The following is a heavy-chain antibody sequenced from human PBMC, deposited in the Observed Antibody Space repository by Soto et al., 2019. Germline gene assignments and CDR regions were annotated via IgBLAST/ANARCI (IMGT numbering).Heavy chain of an antibody. V-gene: IGHV3-30*03. CDR3: ARGNLTFDFDS. CDR1: GFNFGFFG. Sequence: QIQLVESGGDVVQPGKSLRLSCAASGFNFGFFGMHWVRQAPGKGLEWVAFISGDGINTQYADSVRGRFTLSRDYSRKTMYLQMDSLSDEATALYYCARGNLTFDFDSWGLGTLVTVSS. J-gene: IGHJ4*02. CDR2: ISGDGINT.